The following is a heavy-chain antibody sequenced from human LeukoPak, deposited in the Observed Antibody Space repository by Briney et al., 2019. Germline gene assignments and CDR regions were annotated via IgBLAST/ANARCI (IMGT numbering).Heavy chain of an antibody. V-gene: IGHV1-2*02. J-gene: IGHJ4*02. Sequence: ASVKVSCKASGYTFTGYYMHWVRRAPGQGLEWMGWINPNSGGTNYAQKFQGRVTMTRDTSISTAYMELSRLRSDDTAVYYCAGTGLRITIFGVVTDPSPLDYWGQGTLVTVSS. CDR3: AGTGLRITIFGVVTDPSPLDY. CDR2: INPNSGGT. D-gene: IGHD3-3*01. CDR1: GYTFTGYY.